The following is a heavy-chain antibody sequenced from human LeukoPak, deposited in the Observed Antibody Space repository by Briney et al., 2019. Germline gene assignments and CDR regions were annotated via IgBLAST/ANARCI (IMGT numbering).Heavy chain of an antibody. CDR2: IYYSGST. D-gene: IGHD6-19*01. Sequence: PSETLSLTCTVSGGSISSSSYYWGWIRQPPGKGLEWIGSIYYSGSTYYNPSLKSRVTISVDTSKNQFSLKLSSVTAADTAVYYCARHIAVEEWFDPWGQGTLVTVSS. V-gene: IGHV4-39*01. J-gene: IGHJ5*02. CDR3: ARHIAVEEWFDP. CDR1: GGSISSSSYY.